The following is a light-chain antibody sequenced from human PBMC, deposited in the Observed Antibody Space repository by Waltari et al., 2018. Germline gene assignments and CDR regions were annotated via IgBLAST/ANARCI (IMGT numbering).Light chain of an antibody. J-gene: IGLJ3*02. CDR3: QTWGTGIRV. V-gene: IGLV4-69*01. Sequence: HQPEKGPRYLMKLSSEGTHNKGDGIPDRFSGSSSGAERYLTISSLQSEDGADYYCQTWGTGIRVFDEVTKLTVL. CDR2: LSSEGTH.